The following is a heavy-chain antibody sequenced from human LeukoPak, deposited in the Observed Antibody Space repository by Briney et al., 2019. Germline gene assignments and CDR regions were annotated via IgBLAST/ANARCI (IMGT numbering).Heavy chain of an antibody. CDR2: IRYSGST. CDR3: ATSDTVSTYNWFDP. CDR1: GGSISGNTYF. V-gene: IGHV4-39*01. Sequence: SETLSLTCNVSGGSISGNTYFWGWIRRPPGKGLEWIGSIRYSGSTYYNPSLKSRVTISVDTSKNQFSLNLSSLTAADTAVYYCATSDTVSTYNWFDPRGQGTLVTVS. D-gene: IGHD5/OR15-5a*01. J-gene: IGHJ5*02.